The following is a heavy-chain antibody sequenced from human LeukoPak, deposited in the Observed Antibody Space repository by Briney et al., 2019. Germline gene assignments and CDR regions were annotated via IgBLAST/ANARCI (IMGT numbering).Heavy chain of an antibody. J-gene: IGHJ4*02. CDR3: ARDQYQYCSSTSCYYYFDY. CDR1: GGTFSSYA. CDR2: IIPIFGIA. V-gene: IGHV1-69*04. D-gene: IGHD2-2*01. Sequence: GSSVKVSCEASGGTFSSYAISWVRQAPGQGLEWMGRIIPIFGIANYAQKFQGRVTITADKSTSTAYMELSSLRSEDTAVYYCARDQYQYCSSTSCYYYFDYWGQGTLVTVSS.